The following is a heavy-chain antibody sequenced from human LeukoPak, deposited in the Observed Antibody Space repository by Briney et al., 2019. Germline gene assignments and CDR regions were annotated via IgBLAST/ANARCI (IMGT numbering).Heavy chain of an antibody. D-gene: IGHD1-1*01. CDR3: ARALKEVQLERRIGYFDY. CDR2: ISSSSSSHI. V-gene: IGHV3-21*01. Sequence: GGSLRLSCAASGFTFSSYSMNWVRQAPGKGLEWVSSISSSSSSHIYYADSVKGRFTISRDNAKNSLYLQMNSLRAEDTAVYYCARALKEVQLERRIGYFDYWGQGTLVTVSS. CDR1: GFTFSSYS. J-gene: IGHJ4*02.